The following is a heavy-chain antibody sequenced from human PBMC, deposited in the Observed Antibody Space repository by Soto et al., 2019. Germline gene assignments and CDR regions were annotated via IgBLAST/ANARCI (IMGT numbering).Heavy chain of an antibody. V-gene: IGHV1-69*01. CDR1: GGTFSSYS. Sequence: VEVSCKASGGTFSSYSISWVRQAPGQGLEWMGGIIPIFGTANYAQKFQGRVTITADESTSTAYMELSSLRSEDTAVYYCARDLNLGSLDYWGQGTLVTGSS. J-gene: IGHJ4*02. CDR3: ARDLNLGSLDY. CDR2: IIPIFGTA.